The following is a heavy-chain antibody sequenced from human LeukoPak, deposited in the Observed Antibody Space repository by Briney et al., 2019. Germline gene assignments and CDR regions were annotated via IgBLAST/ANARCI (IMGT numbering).Heavy chain of an antibody. V-gene: IGHV1-69*06. D-gene: IGHD1-26*01. Sequence: SVKVSCKASGGTFSSYAISWVRQAPGQGLEWMGGIIPIFGTANYAQKFQGRVTITADKSTSTAYMELSSLRSEDTAIYYCARDNSVGDNAWWFDPWGQGTLVTVSS. CDR1: GGTFSSYA. CDR3: ARDNSVGDNAWWFDP. CDR2: IIPIFGTA. J-gene: IGHJ5*02.